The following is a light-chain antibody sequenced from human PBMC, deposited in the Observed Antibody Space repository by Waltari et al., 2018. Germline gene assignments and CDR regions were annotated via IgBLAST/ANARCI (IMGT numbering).Light chain of an antibody. CDR1: QGVRSN. Sequence: ETVMTQSPATLSVFPGERATLSCRASQGVRSNLAWYQQKPGQAPRLLSFGASTRATGIPSRFSGGGSGTEFTLTISSLQSEDFAVYYCQQYNNWPGTFGQGSRVEIK. V-gene: IGKV3-15*01. CDR3: QQYNNWPGT. CDR2: GAS. J-gene: IGKJ1*01.